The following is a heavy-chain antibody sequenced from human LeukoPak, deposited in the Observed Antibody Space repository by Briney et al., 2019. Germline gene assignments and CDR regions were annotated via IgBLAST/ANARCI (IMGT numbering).Heavy chain of an antibody. CDR1: GFTFSSYE. CDR3: ARRMGPDLPGYYDSSGSGHYYGMDV. D-gene: IGHD3-22*01. J-gene: IGHJ6*02. Sequence: PGGSPRLSCAASGFTFSSYEMNWVRQAPGKGLEWVSYISSSGSTIYYADSVKGRFTISRDNAKNSLYLQMNSLRAEDTAVYYCARRMGPDLPGYYDSSGSGHYYGMDVWGQGTTVTVSS. CDR2: ISSSGSTI. V-gene: IGHV3-48*03.